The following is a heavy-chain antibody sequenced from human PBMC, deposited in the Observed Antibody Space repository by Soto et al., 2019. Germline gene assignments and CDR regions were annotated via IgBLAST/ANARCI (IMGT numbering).Heavy chain of an antibody. CDR3: ARGREMDV. V-gene: IGHV1-2*02. CDR1: GYTFNGYF. Sequence: QVHLVQSGSEVKKPGASVKVSCNASGYTFNGYFMQWARQAPEQGLEWMAWINPNGGTTNYAQKFQGRVTVTRDTSINTVYMELSRLTSDDTAVYYCARGREMDVWGQGTTVTVSS. CDR2: INPNGGTT. D-gene: IGHD3-10*01. J-gene: IGHJ6*02.